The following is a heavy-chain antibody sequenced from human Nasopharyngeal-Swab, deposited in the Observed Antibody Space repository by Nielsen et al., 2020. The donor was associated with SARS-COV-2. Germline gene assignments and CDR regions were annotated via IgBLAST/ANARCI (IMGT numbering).Heavy chain of an antibody. J-gene: IGHJ1*01. CDR3: AKPYSVWFGELFPAEYFQH. D-gene: IGHD3-10*01. V-gene: IGHV3-30*18. CDR1: GFTVSSYG. CDR2: ISYDGSNK. Sequence: GESLKISCAASGFTVSSYGMHWVRQAPGKGLEWVAVISYDGSNKYYADSVKGRFTISRDNSKNTLYLQMNSLRAEDTAVYYCAKPYSVWFGELFPAEYFQHWGQGTLVTVSS.